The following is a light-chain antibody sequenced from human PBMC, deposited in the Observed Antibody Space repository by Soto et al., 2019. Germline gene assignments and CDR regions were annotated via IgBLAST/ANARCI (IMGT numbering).Light chain of an antibody. J-gene: IGLJ1*01. CDR3: QSYDNSLSGSYV. CDR1: DSSIGAGYD. CDR2: GNS. V-gene: IGLV1-40*01. Sequence: QSVLTQPPSVSGAPGQRVIISCTGSDSSIGAGYDVHWYQQLPGTPPKVLIYGNSNRPSGVPDRFSASKSGTSASLAITGLQAEDEADYYCQSYDNSLSGSYVFGSGTKVTVL.